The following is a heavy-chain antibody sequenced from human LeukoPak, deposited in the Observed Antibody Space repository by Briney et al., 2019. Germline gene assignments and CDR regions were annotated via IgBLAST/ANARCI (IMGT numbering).Heavy chain of an antibody. CDR2: IISTVSTM. D-gene: IGHD1/OR15-1a*01. V-gene: IGHV3-74*03. CDR3: PRDWHNMAFEI. CDR1: GFTLTSYW. J-gene: IGHJ3*02. Sequence: GRSLSPSSAPSGFTLTSYWMHCVPHAPGQGLVWFSRIISTVSTMTYTDSVKGRFTIPRNNAKHTPYLQWNSRRAQAPAGYSCPRDWHNMAFEIWGQGTLVTVSS.